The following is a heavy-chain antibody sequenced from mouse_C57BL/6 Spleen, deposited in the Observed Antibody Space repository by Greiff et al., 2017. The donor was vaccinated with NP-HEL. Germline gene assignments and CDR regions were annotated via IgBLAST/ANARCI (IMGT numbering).Heavy chain of an antibody. Sequence: QVQLQQPGAELVMPGASVKLSCKASGYNFTSYWMHWVKQRPGQGLEWIGEIDPSDSYTNYNQKFKGKSTLTVDKSSSTAYMQLSSLTSEDSAVYYCARARDYDSSMDYWGQGTSVTVSS. CDR3: ARARDYDSSMDY. CDR1: GYNFTSYW. D-gene: IGHD2-4*01. CDR2: IDPSDSYT. V-gene: IGHV1-69*01. J-gene: IGHJ4*01.